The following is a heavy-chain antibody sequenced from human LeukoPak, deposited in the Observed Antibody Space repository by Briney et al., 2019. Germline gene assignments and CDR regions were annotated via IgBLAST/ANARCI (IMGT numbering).Heavy chain of an antibody. J-gene: IGHJ4*02. CDR2: IYYSGSI. Sequence: SETLSLTCTVSGASISSYYWSWIRQPPGKGLEWIGYIYYSGSINYNPSLESRVTISVDTSKNQFSLKLSSVTAADTAVYYCARGPVTPYYFDYWGQGTLVTVSS. CDR3: ARGPVTPYYFDY. V-gene: IGHV4-59*01. CDR1: GASISSYY. D-gene: IGHD1-14*01.